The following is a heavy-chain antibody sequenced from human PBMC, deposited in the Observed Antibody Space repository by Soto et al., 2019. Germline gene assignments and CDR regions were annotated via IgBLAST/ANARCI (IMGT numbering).Heavy chain of an antibody. CDR3: ARDLGYSSSWYPANYYGMDV. V-gene: IGHV4-59*01. CDR1: GGSISSYY. J-gene: IGHJ6*02. CDR2: IYYSGST. Sequence: QVQLQESGPGLVKPTETLSLTCTVSGGSISSYYWSWIRQPPGKGLEWIGYIYYSGSTNYNPSLKSRVTISVDTSKSQFSLKLSSVTAADTAVYYCARDLGYSSSWYPANYYGMDVWGQGTTVTVSS. D-gene: IGHD6-13*01.